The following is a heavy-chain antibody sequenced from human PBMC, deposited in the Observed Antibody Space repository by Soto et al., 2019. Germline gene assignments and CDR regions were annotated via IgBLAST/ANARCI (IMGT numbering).Heavy chain of an antibody. CDR3: AGGRYDIFYAMDV. V-gene: IGHV3-53*01. CDR2: IYSGGST. CDR1: DFTVSNSY. J-gene: IGHJ6*02. D-gene: IGHD3-9*01. Sequence: GGSLRLSCAASDFTVSNSYMSWVRQAPGKGLEWVSLIYSGGSTGYTDSVKGRFTISRDNSKNTLYLQMNSLSAEETAVYYCAGGRYDIFYAMDVWGQGTTVTVSS.